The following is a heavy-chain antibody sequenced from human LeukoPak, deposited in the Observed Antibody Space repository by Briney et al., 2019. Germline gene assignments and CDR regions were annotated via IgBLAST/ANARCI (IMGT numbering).Heavy chain of an antibody. CDR3: AGGLYWFDP. CDR1: GFTFSSYG. Sequence: GGSLRLSCAASGFTFSSYGMSWVRQAPGKGLEWVSAISGSGGSTYYADSVKGRFAISRDNAKNTLNLQINGLRAEDTAVYYCAGGLYWFDPWGQGTLVTVSS. CDR2: ISGSGGST. J-gene: IGHJ5*02. V-gene: IGHV3-23*01.